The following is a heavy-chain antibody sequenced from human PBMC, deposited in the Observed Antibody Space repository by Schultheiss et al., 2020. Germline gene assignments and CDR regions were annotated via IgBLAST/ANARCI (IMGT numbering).Heavy chain of an antibody. D-gene: IGHD1-26*01. J-gene: IGHJ4*02. CDR2: IKQDGSEK. Sequence: GGSLRLSCAASGFTFSSYWMSWVRQAPGKGLEWVANIKQDGSEKYYVDSVKGRFTISRDNAKNSLYLQMNSLRAEDTAVYYSAAEWPRLSGSYFYWGQGTLVTVSS. CDR1: GFTFSSYW. CDR3: AAEWPRLSGSYFY. V-gene: IGHV3-7*01.